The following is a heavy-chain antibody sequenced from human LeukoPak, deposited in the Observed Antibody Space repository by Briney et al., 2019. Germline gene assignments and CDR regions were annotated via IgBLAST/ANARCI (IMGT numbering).Heavy chain of an antibody. J-gene: IGHJ4*02. D-gene: IGHD2-2*01. CDR2: IRYDGSNK. CDR3: AKGDWDIVVVPAAHHFDY. Sequence: GSLRLSCAASGFTFSSYGIHWVRQAPGKGLEWVAFIRYDGSNKYYADSVKGRFTTSRDNSKNTLYLQMNSLRAEDTAVYYCAKGDWDIVVVPAAHHFDYWGKGTLVTVSS. V-gene: IGHV3-30*02. CDR1: GFTFSSYG.